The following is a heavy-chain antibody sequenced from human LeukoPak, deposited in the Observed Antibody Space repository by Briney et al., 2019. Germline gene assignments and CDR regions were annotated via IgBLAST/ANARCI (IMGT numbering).Heavy chain of an antibody. Sequence: SVKVSCKASGGTFSSYAISWVRQAPGQGLEWMGRIIPIFGTANYAQKFQGRVTITADESTSTAYMELSSLRSEDTAVYYCARHYDFWSGYYTGWFDPWGQGTLVTVSS. CDR2: IIPIFGTA. CDR3: ARHYDFWSGYYTGWFDP. D-gene: IGHD3-3*01. CDR1: GGTFSSYA. J-gene: IGHJ5*02. V-gene: IGHV1-69*13.